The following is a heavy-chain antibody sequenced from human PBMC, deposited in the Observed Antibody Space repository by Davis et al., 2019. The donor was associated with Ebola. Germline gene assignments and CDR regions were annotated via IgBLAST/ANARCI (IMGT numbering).Heavy chain of an antibody. Sequence: PGGSLRLSCAASGFTFSNAWMSWVRQAPGKGLEWVGRIKSKTDGGTTDYAAPVKGRFTISRDDSKNTLYLQMNSLKTEDTAVYYCTTGPATVTRRWFDYWGQGTLVTVSS. CDR2: IKSKTDGGTT. CDR1: GFTFSNAW. CDR3: TTGPATVTRRWFDY. D-gene: IGHD4-17*01. J-gene: IGHJ4*02. V-gene: IGHV3-15*01.